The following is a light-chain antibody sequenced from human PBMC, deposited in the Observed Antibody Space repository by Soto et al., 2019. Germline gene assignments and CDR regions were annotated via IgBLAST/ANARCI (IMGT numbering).Light chain of an antibody. V-gene: IGKV3D-15*01. CDR1: QSVGSD. Sequence: EIVMTQSPATLSVSPGERATLSCRASQSVGSDLAWYQQKPGQAPRRVIYDIFTRATAVPTRISGSGSGTEFTLTISSLQSEDFAVYYCQQYNSWPLTFSGGTKVEIK. CDR2: DIF. J-gene: IGKJ4*01. CDR3: QQYNSWPLT.